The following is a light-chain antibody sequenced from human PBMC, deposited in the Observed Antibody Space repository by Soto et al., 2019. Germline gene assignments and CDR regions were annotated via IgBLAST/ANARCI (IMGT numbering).Light chain of an antibody. V-gene: IGKV3-20*01. Sequence: IVLTQSPGTLSLSPGERATLSCRASQSVSTNQLAWYQQKPGQAPRLLIYGASSRATGIADRFSGSGSGTDFTLTISRLEPEDFAVYYCQQYGSSGTFGQGTKVDIK. CDR1: QSVSTNQ. CDR3: QQYGSSGT. J-gene: IGKJ1*01. CDR2: GAS.